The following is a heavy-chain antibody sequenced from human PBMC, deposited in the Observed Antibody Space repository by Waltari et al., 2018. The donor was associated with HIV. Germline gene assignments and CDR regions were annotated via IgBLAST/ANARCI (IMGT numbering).Heavy chain of an antibody. CDR2: IYHGDKT. Sequence: QEQDEASGPRLVKPSETLYLACSVSGGSLTTAHFHWTWIRQSPGTGLEWLGHIYHGDKTNYNPSLKGRVIISIDAANNRLSLKLTSVTAADSAVYYCARDLVFPAYHYGLDVWGRGTTVTVSS. J-gene: IGHJ6*02. CDR3: ARDLVFPAYHYGLDV. D-gene: IGHD3-10*01. CDR1: GGSLTTAHFH. V-gene: IGHV4-61*01.